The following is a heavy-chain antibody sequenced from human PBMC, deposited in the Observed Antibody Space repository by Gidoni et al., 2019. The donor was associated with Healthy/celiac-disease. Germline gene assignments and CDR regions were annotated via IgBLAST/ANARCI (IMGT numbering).Heavy chain of an antibody. V-gene: IGHV3-21*01. D-gene: IGHD6-19*01. CDR2: HSSSISYI. J-gene: IGHJ4*02. Sequence: EVQLVESGGGLVKPGGSLRLSCAASGFTLSSYSMNWVRQAPGKGLEWVPSHSSSISYIDYADSVQGRSTISRHNAKNSLYLQMNTLRAADTAVYYCARERDSSGWDYWGQGTLVTVSS. CDR1: GFTLSSYS. CDR3: ARERDSSGWDY.